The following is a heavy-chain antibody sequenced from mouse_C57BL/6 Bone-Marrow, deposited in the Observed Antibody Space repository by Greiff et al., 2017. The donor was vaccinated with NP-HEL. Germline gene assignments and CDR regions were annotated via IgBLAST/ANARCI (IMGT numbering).Heavy chain of an antibody. J-gene: IGHJ3*01. D-gene: IGHD2-2*01. Sequence: VQLQQSGPELVKPGASVKISCKASGYTFTDYYMNWVKQSHGKSLEWIGDINPNNGGTSYNQKFKGKATLTVDKSSSTAYMELRSLTSEDSAVYYCAIYYGYDGLAYWGQGTLVTVSA. V-gene: IGHV1-26*01. CDR2: INPNNGGT. CDR1: GYTFTDYY. CDR3: AIYYGYDGLAY.